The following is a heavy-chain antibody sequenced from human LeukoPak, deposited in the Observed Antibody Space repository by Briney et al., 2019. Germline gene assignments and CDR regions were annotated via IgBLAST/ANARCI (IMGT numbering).Heavy chain of an antibody. V-gene: IGHV4-59*08. D-gene: IGHD1-26*01. Sequence: PSETLSLTCTVSGGSISSYYWSWIRQPPGKGLEWVAYIYNIGSTNYNPSLKSRVTISVDTSKNQFSLKLSSVTAADTAVYYCAXYXGSYSFDYWGQGTLVTVSS. CDR1: GGSISSYY. CDR3: AXYXGSYSFDY. J-gene: IGHJ4*02. CDR2: IYNIGST.